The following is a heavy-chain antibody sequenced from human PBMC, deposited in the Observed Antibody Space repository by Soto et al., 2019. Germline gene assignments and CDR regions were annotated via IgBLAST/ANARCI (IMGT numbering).Heavy chain of an antibody. D-gene: IGHD3-9*01. CDR1: GFTFSSYS. J-gene: IGHJ6*02. Sequence: GSLRLSCAASGFTFSSYSMNWVRQAPGKGLEWVSSISSSSSYIYYADSVKGRFTISRDNAKNSLYLQMNSLRAEDTAVYYCARDRQLRYFDWLLEPYYYYGMDVWGQGTTVTVSS. CDR3: ARDRQLRYFDWLLEPYYYYGMDV. CDR2: ISSSSSYI. V-gene: IGHV3-21*01.